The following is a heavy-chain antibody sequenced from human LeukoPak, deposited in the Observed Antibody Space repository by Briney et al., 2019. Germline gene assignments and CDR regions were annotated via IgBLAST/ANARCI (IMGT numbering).Heavy chain of an antibody. V-gene: IGHV4-34*01. CDR3: ARAPPYDFWSLYNWFDP. J-gene: IGHJ5*02. CDR1: GGSFSGYY. D-gene: IGHD3-3*01. CDR2: INHSGST. Sequence: SETLSLTCAVYGGSFSGYYWSWIRQPPGKGLEWIGEINHSGSTNYNPSLKSRVTISVDTSKNQSSLKLSSVTAADTAVYYCARAPPYDFWSLYNWFDPWGQGTLVTVSS.